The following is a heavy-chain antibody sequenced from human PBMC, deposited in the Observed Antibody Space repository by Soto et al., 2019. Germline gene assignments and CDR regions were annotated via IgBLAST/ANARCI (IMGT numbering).Heavy chain of an antibody. J-gene: IGHJ6*02. CDR3: AKSEYSGYDYYYYGMDV. CDR1: GFTFDDYV. V-gene: IGHV3-43D*03. Sequence: GGSLRLSCAASGFTFDDYVMHWVRQAPGKGLEWVSLISWDGGSTYYADSVKGRFTISRDNSKNSLYLQMNSLRAEDTALYYCAKSEYSGYDYYYYGMDVWGQGTTVTVSS. CDR2: ISWDGGST. D-gene: IGHD5-12*01.